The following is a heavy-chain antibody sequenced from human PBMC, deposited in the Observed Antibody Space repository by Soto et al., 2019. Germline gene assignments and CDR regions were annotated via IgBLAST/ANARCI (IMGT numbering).Heavy chain of an antibody. V-gene: IGHV3-33*01. D-gene: IGHD3-10*01. J-gene: IGHJ6*02. CDR2: IWYDGSNK. CDR3: ARDGRITTGGGMDV. Sequence: QVQLVESGGGVVQPGRSLRLSCAASGFTFSSYGMHWVRQAPGKGLEWVAVIWYDGSNKYYADSVKGRFTISRDNSKNPLYLKMNSLRAEDTAVYYCARDGRITTGGGMDVWGQGTTVTVSS. CDR1: GFTFSSYG.